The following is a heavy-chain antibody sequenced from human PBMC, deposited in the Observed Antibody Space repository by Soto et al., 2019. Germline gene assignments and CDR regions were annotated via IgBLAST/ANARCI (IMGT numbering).Heavy chain of an antibody. CDR2: INYSGST. D-gene: IGHD2-15*01. Sequence: QVQLKESGPRLVKPSQTLSLTCTVSGASISNDDYYWSWIRQPPGKGLEWIAYINYSGSTYYKPSLKSRLSIFLYPSKNEVSLTMTSVTAADTAFYYCARTKSPAPFYDATCDYERWGQGTLVAVSS. V-gene: IGHV4-30-4*01. CDR3: ARTKSPAPFYDATCDYER. J-gene: IGHJ4*02. CDR1: GASISNDDYY.